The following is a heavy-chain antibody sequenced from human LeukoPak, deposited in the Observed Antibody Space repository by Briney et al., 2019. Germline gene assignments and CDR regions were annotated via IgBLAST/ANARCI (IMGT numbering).Heavy chain of an antibody. CDR2: IHSDGLA. CDR3: ARDRQLGWFGP. Sequence: SETLSLTCTVSGDSISSGNYFWAWIRQSAGKGLEWIGRIHSDGLANYNPSLRRRVTISVDTSNNQFSLKVKSVTAADTATYYCARDRQLGWFGPWGQGILVTVSS. V-gene: IGHV4-61*02. J-gene: IGHJ5*02. D-gene: IGHD3-16*01. CDR1: GDSISSGNYF.